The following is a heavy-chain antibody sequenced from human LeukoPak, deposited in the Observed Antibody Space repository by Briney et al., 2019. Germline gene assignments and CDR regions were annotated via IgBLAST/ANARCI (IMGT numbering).Heavy chain of an antibody. CDR2: INPSGGST. J-gene: IGHJ4*02. Sequence: ASVKVSCKASGYTFTSYYMHWVRQAPGQGLEWMGIINPSGGSTSYAQKFQGRIIMSRDTSISTLYMDLSRLRSDDTAVYYCARVGGSGAYYAFDYWGQGSLVTVSS. D-gene: IGHD3-16*01. CDR3: ARVGGSGAYYAFDY. CDR1: GYTFTSYY. V-gene: IGHV1-46*01.